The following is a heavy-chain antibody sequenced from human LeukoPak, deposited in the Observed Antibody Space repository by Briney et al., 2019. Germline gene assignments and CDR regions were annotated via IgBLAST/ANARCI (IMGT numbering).Heavy chain of an antibody. CDR1: GFTFSSHW. Sequence: PGGSLRLSCVVYGFTFSSHWMSWVRQAPGKGLEWVANINQDGSEKYYVDSAKGRFTISRDNAKNSLYLQMNSLRAEDTAEYFCARDGVAPGIYFDYWGRGTLVTVSS. CDR2: INQDGSEK. J-gene: IGHJ4*02. D-gene: IGHD2-2*01. CDR3: ARDGVAPGIYFDY. V-gene: IGHV3-7*05.